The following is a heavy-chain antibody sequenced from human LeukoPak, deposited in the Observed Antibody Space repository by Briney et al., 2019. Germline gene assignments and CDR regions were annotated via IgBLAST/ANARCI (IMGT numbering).Heavy chain of an antibody. V-gene: IGHV3-30*02. CDR2: IRLDGSNK. CDR3: AREHRYSSAYFDY. CDR1: GFTFSSYG. J-gene: IGHJ4*02. Sequence: GGSLRLSCAASGFTFSSYGMHWVRQAPGKGLEWVGFIRLDGSNKLYADSVKGRFTISRDNSKNTLYLQMNSLRAEDTAVYYCAREHRYSSAYFDYWGQGTLVTVSS. D-gene: IGHD6-19*01.